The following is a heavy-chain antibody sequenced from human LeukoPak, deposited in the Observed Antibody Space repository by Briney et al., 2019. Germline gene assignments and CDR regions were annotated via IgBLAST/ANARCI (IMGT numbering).Heavy chain of an antibody. J-gene: IGHJ4*02. CDR1: GGTFSSYA. CDR2: IIPIFGTA. CDR3: AFEGYCSGGSCPDQGY. Sequence: SVTVSCKASGGTFSSYAISWVRQAPGQGLEWMGGIIPIFGTANYAQKFQGRVTITTDESTSTAYMELSSLRSEDTAVYYCAFEGYCSGGSCPDQGYWGQGTLVTVSS. D-gene: IGHD2-15*01. V-gene: IGHV1-69*05.